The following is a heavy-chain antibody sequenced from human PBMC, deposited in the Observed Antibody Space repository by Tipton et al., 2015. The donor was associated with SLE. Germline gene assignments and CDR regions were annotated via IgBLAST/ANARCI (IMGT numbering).Heavy chain of an antibody. CDR3: ARDRRYSSVWYGDY. D-gene: IGHD6-19*01. CDR2: INWNGGST. V-gene: IGHV3-20*04. Sequence: SLRLSCAASGFTFDDYGMSWVRQAPGKGLEWVSGINWNGGSTGYADSMKGRFTISRDNAKNSLYLQMNSLRAEDTALYYCARDRRYSSVWYGDYWGQGTLVTVSS. J-gene: IGHJ4*02. CDR1: GFTFDDYG.